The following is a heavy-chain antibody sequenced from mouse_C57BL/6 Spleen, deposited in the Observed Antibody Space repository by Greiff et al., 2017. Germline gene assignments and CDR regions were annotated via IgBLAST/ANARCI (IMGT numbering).Heavy chain of an antibody. J-gene: IGHJ2*01. CDR2: INYDGSST. CDR1: GFTFSDYY. Sequence: DVQLVESEGGLVQPGSSMKLSCTASGFTFSDYYMAWVRQVPEKGLEWVANINYDGSSTYYLDSLKSRFIISRDNAKNILYLQMSSLKSEDTATYYCAREGGPFDYWGQGTTLTVSS. CDR3: AREGGPFDY. V-gene: IGHV5-16*01.